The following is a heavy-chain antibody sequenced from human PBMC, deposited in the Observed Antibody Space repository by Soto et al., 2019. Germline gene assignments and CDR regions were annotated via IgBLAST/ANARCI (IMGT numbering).Heavy chain of an antibody. CDR1: GFPFSSYG. CDR3: AGGQYYFDY. CDR2: ISYDGSNK. J-gene: IGHJ4*02. Sequence: QVQLVESGGGVVQPGRSLRLSCAASGFPFSSYGMHWVRQAPGKVLEWVAHISYDGSNKHYTDSVKCRFTISRDNTKNMLYLQMSSLRAEDTAVYYWAGGQYYFDYCGQGTRVSVSS. D-gene: IGHD2-15*01. V-gene: IGHV3-30*03.